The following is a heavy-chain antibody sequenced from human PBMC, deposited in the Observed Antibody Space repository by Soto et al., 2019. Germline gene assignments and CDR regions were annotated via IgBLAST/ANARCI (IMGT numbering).Heavy chain of an antibody. J-gene: IGHJ4*02. D-gene: IGHD2-2*01. V-gene: IGHV3-48*01. CDR3: VGEVGFQLIY. Sequence: EVQLVESRGGLVQPGGSLRLSCAASGFTFSTHSMNWVRQAPGKGLEWISYITSSSGTMYADSVKGRFTISRDNAKNSLYLQMNSLRAEDTAVYFCVGEVGFQLIYWGQGTLVTVSS. CDR2: ITSSSGT. CDR1: GFTFSTHS.